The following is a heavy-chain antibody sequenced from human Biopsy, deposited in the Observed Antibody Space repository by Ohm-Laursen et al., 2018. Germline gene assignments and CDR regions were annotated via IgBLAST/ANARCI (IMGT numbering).Heavy chain of an antibody. J-gene: IGHJ2*01. V-gene: IGHV4-61*03. Sequence: SDTLSLTCTVSGGSVSSGSHYWSWIRQPPGKGLEWIGYIYYTGSTNYNPSLKSRVTISVDTSMNHPSLRLTFETAADMAVYYCARHAPSYSGSYWRYFDLWGRGTLVTVSS. CDR2: IYYTGST. CDR3: ARHAPSYSGSYWRYFDL. D-gene: IGHD1-26*01. CDR1: GGSVSSGSHY.